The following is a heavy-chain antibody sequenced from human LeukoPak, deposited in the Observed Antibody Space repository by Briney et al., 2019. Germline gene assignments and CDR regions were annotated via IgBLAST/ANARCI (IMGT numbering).Heavy chain of an antibody. CDR2: INSSSSYI. CDR3: VRSGKSFVSRGYEGGY. Sequence: GGSLTLSCAASGFTFSSYSMNWVRQAPGKGLEWVSSINSSSSYIYYTHSVKGRFTISRENAKNTLYLQMKSLRVEDTALYYWVRSGKSFVSRGYEGGYWGQGTLGSVSS. V-gene: IGHV3-21*04. J-gene: IGHJ4*02. CDR1: GFTFSSYS. D-gene: IGHD3-22*01.